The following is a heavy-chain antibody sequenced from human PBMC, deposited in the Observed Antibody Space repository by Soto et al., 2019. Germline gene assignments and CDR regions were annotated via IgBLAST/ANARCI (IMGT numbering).Heavy chain of an antibody. J-gene: IGHJ2*01. CDR3: VRSWRGVATFFFQAEDGIRDL. CDR2: IYYSGST. V-gene: IGHV4-59*01. Sequence: SMRQLPVNRLECIGYIYYSGSTNYNTSLKSRVTISVNTAKNQYSLKLSSVTAADTAVYYCVRSWRGVATFFFQAEDGIRDL. D-gene: IGHD2-15*01.